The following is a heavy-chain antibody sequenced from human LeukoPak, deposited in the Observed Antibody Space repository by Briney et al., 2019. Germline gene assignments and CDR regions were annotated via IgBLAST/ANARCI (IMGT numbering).Heavy chain of an antibody. V-gene: IGHV3-49*03. CDR1: GFTFGDYA. D-gene: IGHD3-3*01. J-gene: IGHJ6*03. CDR2: IRSKAYGGTT. Sequence: PGGSLRLSCTASGFTFGDYAMSWFRQAPGKGLEWVGFIRSKAYGGTTEYAASVKGRFTISRDDSKSIAYLQMNSLKTEDTAVYYCTQYYDFWRGSPDYYYYMDVWGKGTTVTVSS. CDR3: TQYYDFWRGSPDYYYYMDV.